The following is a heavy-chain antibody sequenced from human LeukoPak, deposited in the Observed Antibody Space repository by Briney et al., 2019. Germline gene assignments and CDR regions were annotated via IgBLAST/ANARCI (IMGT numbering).Heavy chain of an antibody. Sequence: SQTLSLTCAVSGGSISSGGYSWSWIRQPPGKGLEWIGYIYHSGSTYYNPSLKSRVTISVDRSKNQFSLKLSSVTAADTAVYYCARGNYYDSSGYYDYWGQGTLVTVSS. J-gene: IGHJ4*02. CDR3: ARGNYYDSSGYYDY. CDR2: IYHSGST. CDR1: GGSISSGGYS. V-gene: IGHV4-30-2*01. D-gene: IGHD3-22*01.